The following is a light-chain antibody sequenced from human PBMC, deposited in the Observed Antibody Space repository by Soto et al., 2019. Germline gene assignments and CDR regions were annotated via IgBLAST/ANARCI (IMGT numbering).Light chain of an antibody. V-gene: IGKV3-15*01. J-gene: IGKJ1*01. CDR2: SAS. CDR1: QSIRTC. Sequence: EVVMTHSPATLSVSPGERATLSCRASQSIRTCLAWYQQKPGQAPSLLIFSASTMATGVPARFSGSGSGTEFTLTISSLQSEDFAVYYCQQYNKWPQWTFGQGTKVDIK. CDR3: QQYNKWPQWT.